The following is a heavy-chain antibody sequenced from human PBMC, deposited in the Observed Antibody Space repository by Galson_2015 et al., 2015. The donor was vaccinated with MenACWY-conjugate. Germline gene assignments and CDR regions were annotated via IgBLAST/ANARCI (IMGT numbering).Heavy chain of an antibody. Sequence: SLRLSCAASGFTFGNYWMTWVRQAPGKGLEWVANIKGDGSEIWYVDSVKGRFTISRDNARYSLYLQMNALRAEDTAVYYCERENTHNYAYAIDYWGQGILVSVSS. CDR3: ERENTHNYAYAIDY. CDR2: IKGDGSEI. CDR1: GFTFGNYW. D-gene: IGHD3-16*01. J-gene: IGHJ4*02. V-gene: IGHV3-7*03.